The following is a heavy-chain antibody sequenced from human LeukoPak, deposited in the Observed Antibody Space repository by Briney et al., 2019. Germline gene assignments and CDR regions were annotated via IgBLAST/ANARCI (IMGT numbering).Heavy chain of an antibody. CDR2: FDPEDGET. Sequence: GASVKVSCKVSGYTLTELSVHWVRQAPGKGLEWMGGFDPEDGETIYAQKFRGRVTMTEDTSTDTAYMELSSLRSEDTAVYYCATDTNYPERTIWGQGTMVTVSS. V-gene: IGHV1-24*01. CDR3: ATDTNYPERTI. CDR1: GYTLTELS. D-gene: IGHD5-24*01. J-gene: IGHJ3*02.